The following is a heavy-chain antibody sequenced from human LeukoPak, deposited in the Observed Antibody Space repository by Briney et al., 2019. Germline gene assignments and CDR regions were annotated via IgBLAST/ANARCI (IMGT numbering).Heavy chain of an antibody. CDR3: ARDRFAYSSGPDY. CDR1: GFTFSNYV. V-gene: IGHV3-30*04. Sequence: GGSLRLSCAASGFTFSNYVMHWVRQAPGKGLEWVALISYDGSFQYYADSVKGRFTISRDNSKNTLYLQMNSFLTEDTTVYYCARDRFAYSSGPDYWGQGTLVTVSS. D-gene: IGHD6-19*01. CDR2: ISYDGSFQ. J-gene: IGHJ4*02.